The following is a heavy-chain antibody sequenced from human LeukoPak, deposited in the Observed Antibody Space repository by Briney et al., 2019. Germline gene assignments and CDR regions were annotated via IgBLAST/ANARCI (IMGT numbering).Heavy chain of an antibody. D-gene: IGHD7-27*01. CDR3: AHRPNWGMYLDAFDI. J-gene: IGHJ3*02. Sequence: SGPTLVKPTQTLTLTCTFSGFSLSTSGVGVGWIRQPPGKALERLALIYWNDDKRYSPSLKSRLTITKDTSKNQVVLTMTNMDPVDTATYYCAHRPNWGMYLDAFDIWGQGTMVTVSS. V-gene: IGHV2-5*01. CDR2: IYWNDDK. CDR1: GFSLSTSGVG.